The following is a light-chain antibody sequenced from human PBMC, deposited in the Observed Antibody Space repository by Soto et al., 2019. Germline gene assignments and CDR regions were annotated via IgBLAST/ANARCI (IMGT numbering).Light chain of an antibody. Sequence: EIVLTQSPGTLSLSPGERATLSCRASQSVSSSYLAWYQQKPGQAPRLLIYGASSRATGIPDRFSGSGSGTEFTLTISILEHEDFAVYYCHQYGSSSYTFGQGTKLEIK. CDR1: QSVSSSY. CDR2: GAS. V-gene: IGKV3-20*01. J-gene: IGKJ2*01. CDR3: HQYGSSSYT.